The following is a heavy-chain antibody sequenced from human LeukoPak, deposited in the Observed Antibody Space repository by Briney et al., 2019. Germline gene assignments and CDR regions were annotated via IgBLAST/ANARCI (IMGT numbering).Heavy chain of an antibody. V-gene: IGHV1-2*02. J-gene: IGHJ6*03. CDR1: GYTFTGYY. Sequence: ASVKVSCKASGYTFTGYYMHWVRQAPGQGLEWMGWINPNSGGTNYAQKFQGRVTMTRDTSISTAYMELSRLRSDDTAVYYCARGIAGELDYYYYYMDVWGKGTTVTVSS. D-gene: IGHD6-13*01. CDR3: ARGIAGELDYYYYYMDV. CDR2: INPNSGGT.